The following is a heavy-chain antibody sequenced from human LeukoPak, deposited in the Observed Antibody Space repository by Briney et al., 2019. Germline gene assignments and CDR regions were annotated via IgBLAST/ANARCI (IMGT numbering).Heavy chain of an antibody. D-gene: IGHD3-10*01. CDR1: GGSISSHY. CDR3: ARLGLELLWFGELFSYYGMDV. Sequence: SETLSLTCTVSGGSISSHYWSWIRQPAGKGLEWIGRIYTSGSTNYNPSLKSRVTMSVDTSKNQFSLKLSSVTAADTAVYYCARLGLELLWFGELFSYYGMDVWGQGTTVTVSS. V-gene: IGHV4-4*07. CDR2: IYTSGST. J-gene: IGHJ6*02.